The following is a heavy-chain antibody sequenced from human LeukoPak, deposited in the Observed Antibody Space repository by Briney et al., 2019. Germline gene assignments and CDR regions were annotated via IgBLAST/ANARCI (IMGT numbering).Heavy chain of an antibody. V-gene: IGHV3-21*01. D-gene: IGHD2-8*01. Sequence: GGSLRLSCAASGFTFSSYSMNWVRQAPGKGLEWVSSISSSSSYIYYADSVKGRFTISRDNAKNSLYLQMNSLRAEDTAVYYCARGVDIVLMVYATQIDYWGQGTLVTVSS. CDR3: ARGVDIVLMVYATQIDY. CDR1: GFTFSSYS. CDR2: ISSSSSYI. J-gene: IGHJ4*02.